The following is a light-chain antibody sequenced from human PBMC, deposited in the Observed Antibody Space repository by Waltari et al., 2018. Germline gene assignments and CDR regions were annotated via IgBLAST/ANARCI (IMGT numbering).Light chain of an antibody. CDR2: KDT. CDR1: ALPKQY. V-gene: IGLV3-25*03. Sequence: SYELTQPPSVSVSPGQTARVTCSGDALPKQYSSWYQQKPGQAPVLVIYKDTERPSGIPERFSGSSSGTTVTLTISGVQAEDEADYYCQSPDSSATYAVFGGGTQLTVL. J-gene: IGLJ2*01. CDR3: QSPDSSATYAV.